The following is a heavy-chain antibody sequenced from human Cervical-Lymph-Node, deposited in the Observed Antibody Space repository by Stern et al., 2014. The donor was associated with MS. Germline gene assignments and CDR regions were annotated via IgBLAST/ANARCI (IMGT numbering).Heavy chain of an antibody. V-gene: IGHV1-69*17. CDR3: ARDPLELRQRCYYGMDV. J-gene: IGHJ6*02. D-gene: IGHD1-7*01. CDR1: GGTFSSYA. CDR2: LIPIFGIA. Sequence: VQLVESGAEVKKPGSSVKVSCKASGGTFSSYAITWVRQAPGQGLEWMGGLIPIFGIANYAQKFQGRVTITADKSTSTAYMELSSLRSEDTAVYYCARDPLELRQRCYYGMDVWGQGTTVTVSS.